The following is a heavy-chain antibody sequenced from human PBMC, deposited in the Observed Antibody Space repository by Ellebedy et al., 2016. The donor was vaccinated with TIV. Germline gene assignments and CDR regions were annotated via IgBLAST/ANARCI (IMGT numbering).Heavy chain of an antibody. CDR2: VKQDGSET. D-gene: IGHD2-8*01. V-gene: IGHV3-7*01. J-gene: IGHJ4*02. CDR1: GFTFSNYW. CDR3: VRGMHY. Sequence: GGSLRLSCEASGFTFSNYWMTWVRQAPGKGLEWVANVKQDGSETYYVDSVKGRFPISRDNAKNSLYLQMNSLRAEDTAVYYCVRGMHYWGQGTLVTVSS.